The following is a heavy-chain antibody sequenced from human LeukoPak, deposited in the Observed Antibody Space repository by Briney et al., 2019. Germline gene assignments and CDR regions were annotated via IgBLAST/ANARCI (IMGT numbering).Heavy chain of an antibody. J-gene: IGHJ4*02. V-gene: IGHV3-11*06. D-gene: IGHD3-10*01. CDR1: GFTFSDYY. CDR3: ARRGGSTATGYYFDY. CDR2: ISSSTSYT. Sequence: GGSLRLSCAASGFTFSDYYLSWIRQAPGKGLEWVSYISSSTSYTNYADSVKGRLTISRDNAKNSLFLHMNSLRAEDTAMYYCARRGGSTATGYYFDYWGQGILVTVSS.